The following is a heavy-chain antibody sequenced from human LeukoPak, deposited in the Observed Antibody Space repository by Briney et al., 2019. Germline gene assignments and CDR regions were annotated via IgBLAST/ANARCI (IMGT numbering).Heavy chain of an antibody. V-gene: IGHV4-4*07. CDR2: IYTSGCT. Sequence: PSETLSLTCTVSGGSISSYYWSWIRPPAGKGLEWIGRIYTSGCTNYNPSLKSRVTMSVDTSKNQLSLKLSSVTAEDPAVYYCAGDPGGSGWLFDYWGQGTLVTVSS. CDR3: AGDPGGSGWLFDY. CDR1: GGSISSYY. J-gene: IGHJ4*02. D-gene: IGHD6-19*01.